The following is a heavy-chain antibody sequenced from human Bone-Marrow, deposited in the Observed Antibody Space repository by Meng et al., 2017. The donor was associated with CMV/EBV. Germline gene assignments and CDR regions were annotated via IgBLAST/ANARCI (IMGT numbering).Heavy chain of an antibody. CDR1: GFTVSSNY. CDR2: IYSGGST. D-gene: IGHD6-19*01. J-gene: IGHJ4*02. CDR3: AKETVADHQLPFDY. V-gene: IGHV3-53*01. Sequence: GESLKISCAASGFTVSSNYMSWVRQAPGKGLEWVSVIYSGGSTYYADSVKGRFTISRDNSRNTLYLQMHSLGVEDTAMYYCAKETVADHQLPFDYWGQGTLVTVSS.